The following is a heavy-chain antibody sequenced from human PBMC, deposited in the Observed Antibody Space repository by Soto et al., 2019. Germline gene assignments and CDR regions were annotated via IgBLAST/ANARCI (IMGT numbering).Heavy chain of an antibody. CDR2: ISAYNGNT. Sequence: QVQLVQSGTEVKKPGASVKVSCKASGYTFTSYGISWVRQAPGQGLEWMGWISAYNGNTNYAQKLQGRVTMTTDTSTSTAYMELRSLRSDDTAVYYCARDVGGGSVPSYYYMDVWGKGTTVTVSS. D-gene: IGHD3-16*01. CDR1: GYTFTSYG. J-gene: IGHJ6*03. V-gene: IGHV1-18*01. CDR3: ARDVGGGSVPSYYYMDV.